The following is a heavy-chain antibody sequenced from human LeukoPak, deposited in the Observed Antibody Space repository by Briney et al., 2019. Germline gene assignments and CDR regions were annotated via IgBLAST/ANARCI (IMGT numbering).Heavy chain of an antibody. D-gene: IGHD6-19*01. J-gene: IGHJ4*02. CDR3: ARSRGAGPGAYFDY. Sequence: GGSLRLSCAVSGFSFADEYMSWIRQAPGQGLEWVSYISNTGSYTNYADSVEGRFTISRDNTENSLYLQMNSLRAEDTAVYYCARSRGAGPGAYFDYWGRGTLVTVTS. CDR2: ISNTGSYT. CDR1: GFSFADEY. V-gene: IGHV3-11*03.